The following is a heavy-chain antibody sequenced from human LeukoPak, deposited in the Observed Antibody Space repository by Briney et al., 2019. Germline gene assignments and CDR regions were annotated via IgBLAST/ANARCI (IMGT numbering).Heavy chain of an antibody. D-gene: IGHD6-19*01. J-gene: IGHJ4*02. Sequence: GGSLRLSCAASGFTFDSYAMSWVRQAPGKGLECVSGISGSGGSTYYADSVKGRFTISRDNSKNTLYLQMNSLRAEDTAVYYCAKAPLEAGTDYFDYWGQGTLVTVSS. CDR2: ISGSGGST. V-gene: IGHV3-23*01. CDR1: GFTFDSYA. CDR3: AKAPLEAGTDYFDY.